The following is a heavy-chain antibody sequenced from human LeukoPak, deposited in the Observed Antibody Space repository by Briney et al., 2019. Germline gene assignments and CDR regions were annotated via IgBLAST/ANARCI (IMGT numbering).Heavy chain of an antibody. CDR3: TTDYLATMIRAPGY. J-gene: IGHJ4*02. CDR2: IKSKTDGGTT. Sequence: SGGSLRLSCAASGFTFSNAWMSWVRQAPGKGLEWVGRIKSKTDGGTTDYAAPVKGRFTISRDDSKNTLYLQMNSLKTEDTAVYYCTTDYLATMIRAPGYWGQGTLVTVSS. CDR1: GFTFSNAW. D-gene: IGHD3-22*01. V-gene: IGHV3-15*01.